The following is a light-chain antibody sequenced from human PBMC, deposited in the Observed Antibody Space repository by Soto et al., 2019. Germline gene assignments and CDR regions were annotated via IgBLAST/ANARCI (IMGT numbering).Light chain of an antibody. CDR1: QSINNW. CDR2: DAS. J-gene: IGKJ1*01. Sequence: DIQMTQSPSTLSASVGDRVTITCRASQSINNWLAWYQQKPGKAPKLLIYDASTLDIGVPSRFSGSGFGTEFSLTISSLQPDDFATYYCQQYNSYWTFGQGTKVEIK. V-gene: IGKV1-5*01. CDR3: QQYNSYWT.